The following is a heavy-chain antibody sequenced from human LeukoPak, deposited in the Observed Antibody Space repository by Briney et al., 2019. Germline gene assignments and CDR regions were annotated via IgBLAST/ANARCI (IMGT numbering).Heavy chain of an antibody. D-gene: IGHD2-15*01. Sequence: SVKVSCKASGGTFSSYTISWVRQAPGQGLEWMGGSIPLFGTPDYAQKFQDRLTITADKSTSTAYMELSSLRSEDTAVYYCASATLRCSGGSCYEMDVWGKGTTVTVSS. CDR3: ASATLRCSGGSCYEMDV. CDR1: GGTFSSYT. V-gene: IGHV1-69*06. CDR2: SIPLFGTP. J-gene: IGHJ6*04.